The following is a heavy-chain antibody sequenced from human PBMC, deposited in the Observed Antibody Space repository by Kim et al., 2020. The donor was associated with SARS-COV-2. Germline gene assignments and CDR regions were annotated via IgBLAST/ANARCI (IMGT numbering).Heavy chain of an antibody. J-gene: IGHJ5*02. V-gene: IGHV3-23*01. D-gene: IGHD3-22*01. CDR3: AKANYYDSSGWFDP. Sequence: ADPGQGRFTISRDNSKNTLYLQMNSLRAEDTAVYYCAKANYYDSSGWFDPWGQGTLVTVSS.